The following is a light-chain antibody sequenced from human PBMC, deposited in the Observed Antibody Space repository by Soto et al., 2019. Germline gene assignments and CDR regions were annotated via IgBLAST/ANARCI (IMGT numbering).Light chain of an antibody. J-gene: IGKJ5*01. CDR2: ASS. V-gene: IGKV1-39*01. CDR3: QQTYSTPIT. CDR1: QTISNT. Sequence: DIQMTQSPSSLSASVGDRVTITCRASQTISNTLNWYQQRPGKPPNLLICASSTLQSGVPPRFSGGGSGTEFTLTISSLQPEDFATYYCQQTYSTPITFGLGTRLEIK.